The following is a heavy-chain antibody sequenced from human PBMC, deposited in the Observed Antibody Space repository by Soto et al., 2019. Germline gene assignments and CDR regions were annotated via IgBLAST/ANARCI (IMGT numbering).Heavy chain of an antibody. V-gene: IGHV3-21*01. Sequence: GGSLRLSCAASGFTFSSYSMNWVRQAPGKGLEWVSSISSSSSYIYYADSVKGRFTISRDNAKNSLYLQMNSLRAEDTAVYYCARDRMTTVTDDAFDIWGQGTMVTVSS. D-gene: IGHD4-17*01. CDR2: ISSSSSYI. CDR3: ARDRMTTVTDDAFDI. J-gene: IGHJ3*02. CDR1: GFTFSSYS.